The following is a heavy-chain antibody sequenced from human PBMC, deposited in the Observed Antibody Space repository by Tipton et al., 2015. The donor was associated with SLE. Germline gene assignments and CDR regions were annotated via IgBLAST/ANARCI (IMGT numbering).Heavy chain of an antibody. CDR1: GGSISSYY. D-gene: IGHD1-26*01. CDR3: ARHVDGGSYFLSGMDV. CDR2: IYHSGST. V-gene: IGHV4-59*08. J-gene: IGHJ6*02. Sequence: TLSLTCTVSGGSISSYYWSWIRQPPGKGLEWIGYIYHSGSTYYNPSLKSRVTISVDRSKNQFSLKLSSVTAADTAVYYCARHVDGGSYFLSGMDVWGQGTTVTVSS.